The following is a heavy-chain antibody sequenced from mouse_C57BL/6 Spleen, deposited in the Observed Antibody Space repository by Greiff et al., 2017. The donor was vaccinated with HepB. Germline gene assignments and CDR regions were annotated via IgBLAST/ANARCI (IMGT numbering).Heavy chain of an antibody. CDR1: GYTFTSYW. CDR3: AREGDSSGYYAMDY. D-gene: IGHD3-2*02. V-gene: IGHV1-55*01. Sequence: QVQLQQPGAELVKPGASVKMSCKASGYTFTSYWITWVKQRPGQGLEWIGDIYPGSGSTNYNEKFKSKATLTVDTSSSTAYMQLSSLTSEDSAVYYCAREGDSSGYYAMDYWGQGTSVTVSS. J-gene: IGHJ4*01. CDR2: IYPGSGST.